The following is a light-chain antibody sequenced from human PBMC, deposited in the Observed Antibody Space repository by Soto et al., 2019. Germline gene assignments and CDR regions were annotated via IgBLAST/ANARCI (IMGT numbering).Light chain of an antibody. CDR3: QQRSNWPLT. CDR1: QSVSSF. CDR2: DAS. V-gene: IGKV3-11*01. Sequence: EIVLTQSPATLSLSPGERATLSCRASQSVSSFLAWYQQKPGQAPRLLIYDASNRATGIPVRFSGSGSGTDFTLNISSLEPEDSAVYYCQQRSNWPLTFGHGTRLEIK. J-gene: IGKJ5*01.